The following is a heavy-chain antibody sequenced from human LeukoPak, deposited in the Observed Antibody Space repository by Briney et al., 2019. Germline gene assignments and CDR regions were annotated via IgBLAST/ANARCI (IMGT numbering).Heavy chain of an antibody. J-gene: IGHJ3*02. CDR3: ARQNNWNAFGI. Sequence: GASVKVSCKAAGYTLTGYYMHWVRQAPGQGLEWMGWINPNSGGTNYAPKFQGRVTMTRDTSISTAYMELSRLRSDDTAVYYCARQNNWNAFGIWGQGTMVTVSS. V-gene: IGHV1-2*02. CDR2: INPNSGGT. CDR1: GYTLTGYY. D-gene: IGHD1-1*01.